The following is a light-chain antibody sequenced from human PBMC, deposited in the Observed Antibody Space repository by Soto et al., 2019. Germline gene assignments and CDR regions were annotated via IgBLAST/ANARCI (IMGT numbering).Light chain of an antibody. Sequence: QSVLTQPPSASGTPGQRVTISCSGSSSNIGSNTVNWYQQLPGTAPKLLIYGNINRPSGVPDRFSGSKSGTSASLAITGLQAEDEADFYCQSYDSRSVVFGGGTKLTVL. CDR1: SSNIGSNT. CDR2: GNI. CDR3: QSYDSRSVV. J-gene: IGLJ2*01. V-gene: IGLV1-44*01.